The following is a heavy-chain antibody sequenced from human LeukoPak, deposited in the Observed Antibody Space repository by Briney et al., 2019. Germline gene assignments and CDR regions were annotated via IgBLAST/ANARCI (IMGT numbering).Heavy chain of an antibody. CDR2: ISYDGSNK. CDR3: AKTAAGNGY. V-gene: IGHV3-30*18. D-gene: IGHD6-13*01. Sequence: GGSLRLSCVASGFTFSSYGMHWVRQAPGKGLEWVAVISYDGSNKYYADSVKGRFTISRDNSKNTLYLQMNSLRAEDTAVYYCAKTAAGNGYWGQGTLVTVSS. J-gene: IGHJ4*02. CDR1: GFTFSSYG.